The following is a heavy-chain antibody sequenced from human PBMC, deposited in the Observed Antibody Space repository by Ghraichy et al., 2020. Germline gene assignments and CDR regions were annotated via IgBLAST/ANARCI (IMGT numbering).Heavy chain of an antibody. CDR2: IYHSGST. D-gene: IGHD4-17*01. J-gene: IGHJ4*02. CDR1: GGSISSGGYS. V-gene: IGHV4-30-2*01. CDR3: ASDYGDYGNFDY. Sequence: SETLSLTCAVSGGSISSGGYSWSWIRQPPGKGLEWIGYIYHSGSTYYNPSLKSRVTISVDRSKNQFSLKLSSVTAADTAVYYCASDYGDYGNFDYWGQGTLVTVSS.